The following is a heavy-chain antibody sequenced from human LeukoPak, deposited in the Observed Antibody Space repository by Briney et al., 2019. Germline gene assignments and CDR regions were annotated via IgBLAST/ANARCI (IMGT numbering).Heavy chain of an antibody. CDR1: GYTFTSYG. Sequence: ASVKVSCKASGYTFTSYGISWVRQAPGQGLEWMGWISAYNGNTNYAQKLQGRVTMTTDTSTSTAYMELRSLRSDDTAVYYCARDHIDLYYYDSSGYDYWGQGTLVTVSS. D-gene: IGHD3-22*01. CDR2: ISAYNGNT. CDR3: ARDHIDLYYYDSSGYDY. J-gene: IGHJ4*02. V-gene: IGHV1-18*01.